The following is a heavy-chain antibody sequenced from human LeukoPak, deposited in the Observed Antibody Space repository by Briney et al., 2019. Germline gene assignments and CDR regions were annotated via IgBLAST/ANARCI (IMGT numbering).Heavy chain of an antibody. CDR3: AKDGYSSSSDWDYFDY. D-gene: IGHD6-6*01. CDR2: ISRSGGST. Sequence: GGSLRLSCAASGFTFSSYAMSWVRQAPGKGLEWVSAISRSGGSTYYADSVKGRFTISRDTSKNSLYLQMNSLRAEDTAIYYCAKDGYSSSSDWDYFDYWGQGTLVTVSS. V-gene: IGHV3-23*01. J-gene: IGHJ4*02. CDR1: GFTFSSYA.